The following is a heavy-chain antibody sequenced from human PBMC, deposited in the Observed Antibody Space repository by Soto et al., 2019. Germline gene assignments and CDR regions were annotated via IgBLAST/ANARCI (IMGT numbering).Heavy chain of an antibody. CDR2: INWDDDK. D-gene: IGHD6-19*01. V-gene: IGHV2-70*11. J-gene: IGHJ4*02. Sequence: SGPTLVNPTQTLTLTVTFYGFSLTTSAMCVNWIRQPPGKALEWLACINWDDDKYYSTSLKSRLNIAKDTSKNQVFLTMTNMDPVDTATYYCARIATYSSGRSYFDYWGLGTLVPISS. CDR3: ARIATYSSGRSYFDY. CDR1: GFSLTTSAMC.